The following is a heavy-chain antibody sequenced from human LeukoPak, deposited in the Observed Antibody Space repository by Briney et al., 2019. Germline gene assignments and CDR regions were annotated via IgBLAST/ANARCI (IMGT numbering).Heavy chain of an antibody. CDR1: GFTFSSYW. J-gene: IGHJ4*02. Sequence: PGGSLRLSCVASGFTFSSYWMNWVRQAPGKGLEWVANIKQDGSEKYYVDSVKGRFTISRDNAKNSLYLQMNSLRAEDTAVYYCARAMDCWGQGTLVTVSS. V-gene: IGHV3-7*03. CDR2: IKQDGSEK. CDR3: ARAMDC.